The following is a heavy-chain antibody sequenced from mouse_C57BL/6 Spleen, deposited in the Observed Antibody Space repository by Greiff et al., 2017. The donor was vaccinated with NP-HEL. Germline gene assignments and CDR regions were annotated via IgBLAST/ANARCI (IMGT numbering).Heavy chain of an antibody. Sequence: QVQLQQPGAELVKPGASVKLSCKASGYTFNSYWMHWVKQRPGRGLEWIGRIDPNSGGNKYNEKFKSKAILTVDKPSSTAYMQLSSLTSEDSAVYYCEREADISGCVSWFAYWGQVTLVTVSA. CDR2: IDPNSGGN. V-gene: IGHV1-72*01. CDR3: EREADISGCVSWFAY. J-gene: IGHJ3*01. CDR1: GYTFNSYW. D-gene: IGHD3-2*02.